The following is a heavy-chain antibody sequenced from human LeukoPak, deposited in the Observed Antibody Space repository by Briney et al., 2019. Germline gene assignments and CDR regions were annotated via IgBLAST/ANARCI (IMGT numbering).Heavy chain of an antibody. CDR2: IIPIFGTA. CDR1: GGTFSSYA. D-gene: IGHD3-22*01. CDR3: ATGGYSSGYIPPILILDY. Sequence: SVKVSCKASGGTFSSYAISWVRQAPGQGLEWMGGIIPIFGTANYAQKFQGRVTITTDESTSTAYMELSSLRSEDTAVYYCATGGYSSGYIPPILILDYWGQGALVTVSS. V-gene: IGHV1-69*05. J-gene: IGHJ4*02.